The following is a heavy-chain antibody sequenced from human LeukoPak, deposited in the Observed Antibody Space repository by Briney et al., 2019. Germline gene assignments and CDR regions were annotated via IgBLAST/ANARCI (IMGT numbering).Heavy chain of an antibody. CDR3: ARDQSGSLDY. Sequence: AGGSLRLSCAASGFTFSNTWMAWVRQAPGKGLEWVANINQNASTKHYVDSVKGRFTISRDNAKNSLYLQMNSLRAEDTAVYYCARDQSGSLDYWGQGTLVTVSS. J-gene: IGHJ4*02. CDR2: INQNASTK. D-gene: IGHD1-26*01. CDR1: GFTFSNTW. V-gene: IGHV3-7*01.